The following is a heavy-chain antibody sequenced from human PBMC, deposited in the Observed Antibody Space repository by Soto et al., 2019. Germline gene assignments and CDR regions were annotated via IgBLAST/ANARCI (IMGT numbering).Heavy chain of an antibody. CDR3: ARGYCTNGVCYKSSYWYFDL. J-gene: IGHJ2*01. Sequence: QVQLQESGPGLVKPSQTLSLTCTVSGGSISSGGYYWSWIRQHPGKGLEWIGYIYYSGSTYYNPSLKSRVTISVDTSKNQFSLKLSSVTAADTDVYYCARGYCTNGVCYKSSYWYFDLWGRGTLVTVSS. CDR1: GGSISSGGYY. CDR2: IYYSGST. V-gene: IGHV4-31*03. D-gene: IGHD2-8*01.